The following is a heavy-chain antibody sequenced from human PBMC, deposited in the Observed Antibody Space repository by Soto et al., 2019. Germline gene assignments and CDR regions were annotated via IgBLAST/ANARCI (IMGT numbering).Heavy chain of an antibody. V-gene: IGHV3-30-3*01. J-gene: IGHJ6*02. Sequence: QVQLVESGGGVVQPGRSLRLSCAASGFTFSSYAMHWVRQAPGKGLEWVAVISYDGSNKYYADSVKGRFTISRDNSKNTLYLQRNSLRAEDTAVYYWARGIAARRVYYYYGMDVWGQGTTVTVSS. CDR3: ARGIAARRVYYYYGMDV. CDR2: ISYDGSNK. D-gene: IGHD6-25*01. CDR1: GFTFSSYA.